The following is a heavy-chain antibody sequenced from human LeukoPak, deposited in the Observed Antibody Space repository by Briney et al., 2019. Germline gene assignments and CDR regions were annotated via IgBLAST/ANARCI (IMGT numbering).Heavy chain of an antibody. V-gene: IGHV1-2*06. Sequence: EASVKVSCKASGGTFSSYAISWVRQAPGQGREWMGRVNPNSGGTNYAQKFQGRVTMARDTSISTAYMELSSLRSDDTAVSYCARGQLLWFGTDRYWGAGTLVTVSS. CDR1: GGTFSSYA. CDR3: ARGQLLWFGTDRY. CDR2: VNPNSGGT. J-gene: IGHJ4*02. D-gene: IGHD3-10*01.